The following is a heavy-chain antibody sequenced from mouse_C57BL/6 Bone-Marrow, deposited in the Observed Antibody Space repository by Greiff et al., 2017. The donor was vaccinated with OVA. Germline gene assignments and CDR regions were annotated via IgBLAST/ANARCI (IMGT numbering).Heavy chain of an antibody. CDR1: GFTFSDYG. CDR2: SSSGSSTI. Sequence: EVKLVESGGGLVKPGGSLKLSCAASGFTFSDYGMHWVRQAPEKGLEWVAYSSSGSSTIYYADTVKGRFTISRDNAKNTLFLQLTSLRSEDAAMYYCPKTGTRGYVCAWCRDSTLAVSS. V-gene: IGHV5-17*01. CDR3: PKTGTRGYVCA. D-gene: IGHD2-14*01. J-gene: IGHJ2*01.